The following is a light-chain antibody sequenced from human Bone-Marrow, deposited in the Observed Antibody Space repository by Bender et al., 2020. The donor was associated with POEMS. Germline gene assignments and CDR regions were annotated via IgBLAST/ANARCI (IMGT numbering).Light chain of an antibody. CDR1: SSDVESYRL. CDR3: SSYGGRNNWV. Sequence: SALTQPASVSGSPGQSITISCTGSSSDVESYRLVSWYQQKPGKAPKLMIYDVTNRPSGVSNRFSVSKSGSTASLTISGLQAEDEADYYCSSYGGRNNWVFGGGTKLTVL. CDR2: DVT. J-gene: IGLJ3*02. V-gene: IGLV2-23*02.